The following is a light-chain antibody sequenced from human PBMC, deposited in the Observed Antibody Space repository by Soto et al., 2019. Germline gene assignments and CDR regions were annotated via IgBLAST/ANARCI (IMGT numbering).Light chain of an antibody. CDR3: SSYAGSNNVV. J-gene: IGLJ1*01. CDR1: SSDVGYYDY. CDR2: EVT. V-gene: IGLV2-8*01. Sequence: QSVLTQPPSASGFPGQSVTISGTGTSSDVGYYDYVSWDQQHPGKAPKLVIYEVTKRPSGVPDRVSASKSGNTASLTVSGLRAEDEADYYCSSYAGSNNVVFGSGTKLTVL.